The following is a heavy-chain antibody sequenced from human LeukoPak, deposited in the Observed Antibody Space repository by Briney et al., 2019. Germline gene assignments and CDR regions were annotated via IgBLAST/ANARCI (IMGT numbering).Heavy chain of an antibody. V-gene: IGHV4-34*01. J-gene: IGHJ4*02. CDR1: GGSFSGYY. Sequence: SETLSLTCAVYGGSFSGYYWSWIRQPPGKGLEWIGEINHSGSTNYNPSLKSRVTISVDTSKNQFSLKLSSVTAADTAVYYCAGTPAYGSGRTYWGQGTLVTVSS. D-gene: IGHD3-10*01. CDR3: AGTPAYGSGRTY. CDR2: INHSGST.